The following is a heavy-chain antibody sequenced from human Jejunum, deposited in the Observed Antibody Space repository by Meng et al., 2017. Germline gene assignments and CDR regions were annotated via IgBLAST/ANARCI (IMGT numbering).Heavy chain of an antibody. CDR3: ARVFSYDCRGCICDRETALYYFDY. CDR2: IYYRGST. Sequence: SETLSLTCTVSGGSITSLYYYWGWIRQPPGKGLEWIVNIYYRGSTYCSPSLKSRVTISLETSKDQFSLKLNSVTAADTAVYYCARVFSYDCRGCICDRETALYYFDYWGQGTLVTVSS. CDR1: GGSITSLYYY. D-gene: IGHD2-15*01. V-gene: IGHV4-39*07. J-gene: IGHJ4*02.